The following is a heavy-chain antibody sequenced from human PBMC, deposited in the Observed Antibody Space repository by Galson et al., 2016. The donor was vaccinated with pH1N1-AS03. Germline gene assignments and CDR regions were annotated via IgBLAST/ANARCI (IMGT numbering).Heavy chain of an antibody. Sequence: SLRLSCAASGFTFSTYAMSWVRQTPEKGLEWVSAISDGGGRTFYADSVKGRFTVSRDNSKNTLFLQMNSLRAEDTAIYYCARMFYDSWSGYDYYGMDVWGQGTTVTVSS. V-gene: IGHV3-23*01. CDR1: GFTFSTYA. CDR3: ARMFYDSWSGYDYYGMDV. J-gene: IGHJ6*02. CDR2: ISDGGGRT. D-gene: IGHD3-3*01.